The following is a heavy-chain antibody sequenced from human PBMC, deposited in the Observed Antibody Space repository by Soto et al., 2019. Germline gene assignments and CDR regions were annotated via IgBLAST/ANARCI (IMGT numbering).Heavy chain of an antibody. J-gene: IGHJ5*02. CDR3: AIAVAGTNRWFDP. V-gene: IGHV3-30-3*01. CDR1: GFTFSSYA. CDR2: ISYDGSNK. D-gene: IGHD6-19*01. Sequence: QVQLVESGGGVVQPGRSLRLSCAASGFTFSSYAMHWVRQAPGKGLEWVAVISYDGSNKYYADSVKGRFTISRDNSKTTLYQQMNSLRALDTAVSYWAIAVAGTNRWFDPWGQGTLVTVSS.